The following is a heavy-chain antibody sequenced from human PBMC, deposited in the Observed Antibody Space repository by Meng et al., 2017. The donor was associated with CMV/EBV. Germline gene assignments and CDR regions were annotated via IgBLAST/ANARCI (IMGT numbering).Heavy chain of an antibody. D-gene: IGHD1-26*01. V-gene: IGHV4-34*01. Sequence: GEVGVVVAAVTLALTGVVYGWSSCAFYWSWKPQGPGLGMEGRGDTNHNGSNNYNPSLKSRVTISVETAKTQYTLKLSPVTAADTAVYYCARGVGATGKADYWGQGTLVTVSS. CDR2: TNHNGSN. CDR1: GWSSCAFY. J-gene: IGHJ4*02. CDR3: ARGVGATGKADY.